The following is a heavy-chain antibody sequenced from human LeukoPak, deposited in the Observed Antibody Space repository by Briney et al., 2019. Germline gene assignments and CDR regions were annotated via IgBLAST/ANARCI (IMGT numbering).Heavy chain of an antibody. D-gene: IGHD3-22*01. J-gene: IGHJ4*02. CDR2: IYYSGST. V-gene: IGHV4-39*01. CDR3: ASQGGGISGYYYSY. CDR1: GGSISSSSYY. Sequence: SETLSLTCIVSGGSISSSSYYWDWIRQPPVKGLEWIGSIYYSGSTYYNPSLKSRVTISVDTSKNQVSLNLSSVTATDTAVYYCASQGGGISGYYYSYWGQGTLVTVSS.